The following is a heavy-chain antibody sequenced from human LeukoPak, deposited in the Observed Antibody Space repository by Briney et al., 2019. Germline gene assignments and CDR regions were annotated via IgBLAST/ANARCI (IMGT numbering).Heavy chain of an antibody. Sequence: GGSLRLSCAASGFTFSNYWMSWVRQAPGKGLEWVANIKQDGSEEYYVDSVKGRFTISRDNAENSLYLQMNSLSNEDTAVYYCASTQTFDYWGQGTLVTVSS. CDR1: GFTFSNYW. CDR3: ASTQTFDY. V-gene: IGHV3-7*01. CDR2: IKQDGSEE. J-gene: IGHJ4*02.